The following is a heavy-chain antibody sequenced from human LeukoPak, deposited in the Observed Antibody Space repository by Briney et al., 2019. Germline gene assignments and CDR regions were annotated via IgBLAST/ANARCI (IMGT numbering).Heavy chain of an antibody. CDR3: ARVITMVRGAQYGMDV. CDR1: GGIFSSYA. Sequence: GASVKVSCKASGGIFSSYAISWVRQAPGQGLEWMGGIIPIFGTANYAQKFQGRVTITADESTSTAYMELSSLRSEDTAVYYCARVITMVRGAQYGMDVWGKGTTVTVSS. CDR2: IIPIFGTA. D-gene: IGHD3-10*01. J-gene: IGHJ6*04. V-gene: IGHV1-69*13.